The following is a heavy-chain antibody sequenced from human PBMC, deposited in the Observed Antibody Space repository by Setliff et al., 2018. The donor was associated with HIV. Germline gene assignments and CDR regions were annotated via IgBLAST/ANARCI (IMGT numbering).Heavy chain of an antibody. J-gene: IGHJ3*02. V-gene: IGHV3-15*01. Sequence: GGSMRLSCVASGFTFTNAWVNWVRQAPGTGLEWVGRFKTDGGTTDYATPVKGRFTISRDDSKTTLYLQMNSLKTEDTAMYYCVRASPPFHIWGQGTMVTVSS. CDR2: FKTDGGTT. CDR1: GFTFTNAW. CDR3: VRASPPFHI.